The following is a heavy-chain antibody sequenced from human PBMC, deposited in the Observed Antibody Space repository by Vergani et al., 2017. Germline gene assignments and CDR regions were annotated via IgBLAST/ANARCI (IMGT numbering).Heavy chain of an antibody. V-gene: IGHV1-18*01. CDR3: ASGRFGEDNYYYGMDV. Sequence: QVQLVQSGAEVKKPGSSVKVSCKASGATFRSNTISWVRQAPGQGLEWMGWISAYNGNTNYAQKLQDRVTMTTDTSTSTAYMELRSLRSDDTAVYYCASGRFGEDNYYYGMDVWGQGTTVTVSS. J-gene: IGHJ6*02. CDR1: GATFRSNT. D-gene: IGHD3-10*01. CDR2: ISAYNGNT.